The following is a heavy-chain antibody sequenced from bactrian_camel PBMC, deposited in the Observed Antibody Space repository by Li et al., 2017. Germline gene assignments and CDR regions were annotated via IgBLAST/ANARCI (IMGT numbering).Heavy chain of an antibody. CDR3: ARGPENLWEYGY. CDR1: GFTFSSYW. V-gene: IGHV3S6*01. J-gene: IGHJ4*01. CDR2: IYSDGSST. Sequence: HVQLVESGGGLVQPGGSLRLSCAASGFTFSSYWMYWVRQAPGKGLEWVSSIYSDGSSTFYADSVKDRFTIVRDNAKSTVYLQMNSLKTEDTAVYYCARGPENLWEYGYWGQGTQVTVS.